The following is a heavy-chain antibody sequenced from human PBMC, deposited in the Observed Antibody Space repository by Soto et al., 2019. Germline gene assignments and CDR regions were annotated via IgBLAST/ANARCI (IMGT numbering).Heavy chain of an antibody. CDR3: ANSVRRGYYYYYGMDV. Sequence: GGSLRLSCAASGFTFSSYAMSWVRQAPGKGLEWVSAISGSGGSTYYADSVKGRFTISRDNSKNTLYLQMNSLRAEDTAVYYCANSVRRGYYYYYGMDVWGQGTTVTVSS. D-gene: IGHD6-19*01. J-gene: IGHJ6*02. CDR1: GFTFSSYA. V-gene: IGHV3-23*01. CDR2: ISGSGGST.